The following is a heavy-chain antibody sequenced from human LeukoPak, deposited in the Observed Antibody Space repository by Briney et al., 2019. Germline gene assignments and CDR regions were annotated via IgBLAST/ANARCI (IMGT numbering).Heavy chain of an antibody. CDR3: ARDIEAAGLFLDY. Sequence: GGSLRLSCAASGFTFSSYWMSWVRQAPGKGLEWVVNMKYDGGEKYYVDSVKGRFTISRDNPKNSLYLQMNSLRAEDTAVYYCARDIEAAGLFLDYWGQGTLVTVSS. D-gene: IGHD6-13*01. CDR1: GFTFSSYW. V-gene: IGHV3-7*01. CDR2: MKYDGGEK. J-gene: IGHJ4*02.